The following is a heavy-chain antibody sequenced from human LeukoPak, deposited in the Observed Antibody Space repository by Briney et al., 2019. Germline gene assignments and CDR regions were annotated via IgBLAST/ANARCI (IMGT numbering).Heavy chain of an antibody. J-gene: IGHJ4*02. V-gene: IGHV3-33*01. CDR1: GFTFDTYA. Sequence: GRSLRLSCAASGFTFDTYAMHWVRQAPGEGLEWVALIWHDGSHKFYSNSVRGQFTISRDNSKNTVYLQMNNLRPADTAVYYCAREIFGSGSYPDCWGQGSLVTDSS. CDR3: AREIFGSGSYPDC. CDR2: IWHDGSHK. D-gene: IGHD3-10*01.